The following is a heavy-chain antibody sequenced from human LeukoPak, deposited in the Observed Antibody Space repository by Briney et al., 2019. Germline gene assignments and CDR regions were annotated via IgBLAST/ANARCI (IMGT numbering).Heavy chain of an antibody. CDR1: GGSFSGYY. CDR2: SNHSGST. CDR3: ARASLTILRYFDWSFDP. D-gene: IGHD3-9*01. J-gene: IGHJ5*02. V-gene: IGHV4-34*01. Sequence: SETLSLTCAVYGGSFSGYYWSWIRQPPGKGLEWIGESNHSGSTNYNPSLKSRVTISVDTSKNQFSLKLSSVTAADTAVYYCARASLTILRYFDWSFDPWGQGTLVTVSS.